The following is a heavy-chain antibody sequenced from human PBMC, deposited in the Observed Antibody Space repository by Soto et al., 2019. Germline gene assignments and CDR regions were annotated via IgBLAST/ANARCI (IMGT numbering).Heavy chain of an antibody. CDR2: INHSGGT. D-gene: IGHD2-15*01. V-gene: IGHV4-34*01. Sequence: SETLSLTCAVYGGSFSGYYWSWIRQPPGKGLEWIGEINHSGGTNYNPSLKSRVTISVDTSKNQFSLRLSSVTAADTAVYYCARGKVGVVVAATLGYYYYGMDVWGQGTTVTVSS. CDR1: GGSFSGYY. J-gene: IGHJ6*02. CDR3: ARGKVGVVVAATLGYYYYGMDV.